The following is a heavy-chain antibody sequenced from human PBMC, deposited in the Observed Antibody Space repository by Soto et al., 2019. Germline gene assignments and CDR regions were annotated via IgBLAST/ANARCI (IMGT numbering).Heavy chain of an antibody. J-gene: IGHJ4*02. V-gene: IGHV1-24*01. CDR1: GYTLTELS. CDR3: ATGLHTDMVYYCDY. Sequence: QVQLVQSGAEVKKPGASVKVSCKVSGYTLTELSMHWVRQSPGKGLEWRGGFDPEDGETIYAQKFQDRVNMTEETSTDTVYVELRSLRSEAKAVYYCATGLHTDMVYYCDYWGEGTLVTVSS. D-gene: IGHD5-18*01. CDR2: FDPEDGET.